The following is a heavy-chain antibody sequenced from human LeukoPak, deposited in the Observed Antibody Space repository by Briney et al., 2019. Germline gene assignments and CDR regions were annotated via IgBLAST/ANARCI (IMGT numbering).Heavy chain of an antibody. J-gene: IGHJ3*02. CDR1: GFTVSNYN. CDR2: ISSSSSYI. Sequence: GGSLRLSCAASGFTVSNYNMNWVRQAPGKGLEWVSSISSSSSYIYYADSVKGRFTISRDNAKNSLYLQMNSLRAEDTAVYYCARALPSPLYSGSYADAFDIWGQGTMVTVSS. D-gene: IGHD1-26*01. V-gene: IGHV3-21*01. CDR3: ARALPSPLYSGSYADAFDI.